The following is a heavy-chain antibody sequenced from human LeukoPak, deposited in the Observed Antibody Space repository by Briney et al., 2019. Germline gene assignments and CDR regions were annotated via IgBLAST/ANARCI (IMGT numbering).Heavy chain of an antibody. CDR1: GGSISSYY. V-gene: IGHV4-4*07. D-gene: IGHD3-10*01. CDR3: ARDQYYYGSGSCFHYDY. Sequence: PSETLSLTCTVSGGSISSYYWSWIRQPAGKGLEWIGRIYTSGSTNYNPSLKSRVTMSVDTSKNQFSLKLSSVTAADTAVYYCARDQYYYGSGSCFHYDYWGQGTLVTVSS. CDR2: IYTSGST. J-gene: IGHJ4*02.